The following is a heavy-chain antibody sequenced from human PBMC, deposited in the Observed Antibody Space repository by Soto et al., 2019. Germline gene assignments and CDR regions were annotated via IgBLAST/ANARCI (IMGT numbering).Heavy chain of an antibody. CDR3: TTEGHDYIWRSYRFRAFDI. CDR2: IKSKTDGGTT. CDR1: GFTFSNAW. V-gene: IGHV3-15*01. D-gene: IGHD3-16*02. J-gene: IGHJ3*02. Sequence: EVQLVESGGGLVKPGGSLRLSCAASGFTFSNAWMSWVRQAPGKGLEWVGRIKSKTDGGTTDYAAPVKGRFTISRDDSKNTLYLQMNSLKTEDTAVYYCTTEGHDYIWRSYRFRAFDIWGQGTMVTVSS.